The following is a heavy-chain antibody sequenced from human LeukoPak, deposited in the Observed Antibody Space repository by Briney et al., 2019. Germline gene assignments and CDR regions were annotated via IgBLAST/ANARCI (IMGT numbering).Heavy chain of an antibody. CDR3: ARSRVVALYYFDY. D-gene: IGHD2-21*01. J-gene: IGHJ4*02. V-gene: IGHV1-3*03. CDR1: GYTFTSYA. CDR2: INAGNGNT. Sequence: GASVKVSCKASGYTFTSYAMHWVRQAPGQRLGWMGWINAGNGNTKYSQEFQGRVTITRDTSASTAYMELSSLRSEDMAVYYCARSRVVALYYFDYWGQGTLVTVSS.